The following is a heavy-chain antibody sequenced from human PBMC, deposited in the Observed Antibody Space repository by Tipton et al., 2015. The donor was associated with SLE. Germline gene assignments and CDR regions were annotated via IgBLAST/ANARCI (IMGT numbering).Heavy chain of an antibody. Sequence: SLRLSCAASGFTFSGSAMHWVRQASGKGLEWVGRIRSKANSYATAYAASVKGRFTMTRDTSISTLYMELSSLRSDDTAVYYCARDPPDLGGYPLDYWGQGTLVTVSS. CDR2: IRSKANSYAT. V-gene: IGHV3-73*01. CDR1: GFTFSGSA. J-gene: IGHJ4*02. D-gene: IGHD3-22*01. CDR3: ARDPPDLGGYPLDY.